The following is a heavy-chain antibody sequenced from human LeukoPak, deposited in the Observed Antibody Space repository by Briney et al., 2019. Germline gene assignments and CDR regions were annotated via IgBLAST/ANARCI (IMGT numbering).Heavy chain of an antibody. CDR3: AGYGGNFF. V-gene: IGHV3-66*01. D-gene: IGHD4-23*01. CDR1: GFAVTGNH. Sequence: GGSLRLSCAASGFAVTGNHLTWVRQAPGKGLEWVSVISNTGTTYYADSVKGRLTISRDNSKNTVYLQMDSLRAEDTAVYYCAGYGGNFFWGQGTPVTVSS. J-gene: IGHJ4*02. CDR2: ISNTGTT.